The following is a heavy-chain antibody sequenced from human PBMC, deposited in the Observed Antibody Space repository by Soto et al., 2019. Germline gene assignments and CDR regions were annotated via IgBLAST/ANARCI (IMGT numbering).Heavy chain of an antibody. CDR3: AKDRIVGATNNEYFDY. CDR2: ISGSGGST. D-gene: IGHD1-26*01. V-gene: IGHV3-23*01. J-gene: IGHJ4*02. CDR1: GITFSSYA. Sequence: GGSLRLSCAASGITFSSYAMSWVRQAPGKGLEWVSAISGSGGSTYYADSVKGRFTISRDNSKNTLYLQMNSLRAEDTAVYYCAKDRIVGATNNEYFDYWGQGTLVTVSS.